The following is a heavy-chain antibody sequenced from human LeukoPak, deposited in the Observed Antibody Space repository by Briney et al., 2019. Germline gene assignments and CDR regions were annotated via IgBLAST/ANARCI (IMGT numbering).Heavy chain of an antibody. Sequence: SETLSLTCTVSGGSVSSGSYYWSWIRQPPGKGLEWIGYIYYSGTTNYSPSLKSRVTISVDTSKNQFSLKLSSVTAADTAVYYCARVMGSGWTGFDYWGQGTLVTVPS. CDR2: IYYSGTT. CDR3: ARVMGSGWTGFDY. D-gene: IGHD6-19*01. V-gene: IGHV4-61*01. CDR1: GGSVSSGSYY. J-gene: IGHJ4*02.